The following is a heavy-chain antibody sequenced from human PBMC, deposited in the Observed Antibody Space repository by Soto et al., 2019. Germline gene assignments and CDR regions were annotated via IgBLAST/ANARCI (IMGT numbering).Heavy chain of an antibody. CDR1: GGTFSSYA. V-gene: IGHV1-69*01. CDR3: AREGRKDGGRYYYGMDV. D-gene: IGHD1-26*01. J-gene: IGHJ6*02. CDR2: IIPIFGTA. Sequence: QVQLVQSGAEVKKPGSSVKVSCKASGGTFSSYAISWVRQAPGQGLEWMGGIIPIFGTANYAQKFQGRVTITADESTSTAYMELSSLRSEDTAVYYCAREGRKDGGRYYYGMDVWGQGTTVTVSS.